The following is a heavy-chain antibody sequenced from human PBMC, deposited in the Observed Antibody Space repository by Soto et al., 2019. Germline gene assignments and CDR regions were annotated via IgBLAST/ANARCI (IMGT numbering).Heavy chain of an antibody. CDR3: AKEALSVVVPARGMDV. D-gene: IGHD2-2*01. J-gene: IGHJ6*02. CDR1: GFTFSSYG. Sequence: VQLVQSGAEVKKPGESLRISCAASGFTFSSYGMHWVRQAPGKGLEWVAVISYDGSNKYYADSVKGRFPISRDNYKNSLSLQMSSLRAEDAAVYYCAKEALSVVVPARGMDVWGQGTTVTVSS. CDR2: ISYDGSNK. V-gene: IGHV3-30*18.